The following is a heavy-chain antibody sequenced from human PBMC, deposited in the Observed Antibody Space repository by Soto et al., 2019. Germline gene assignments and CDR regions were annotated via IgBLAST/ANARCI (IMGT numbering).Heavy chain of an antibody. CDR3: ARTSNWNYPQYFDY. CDR1: GGSISSYY. CDR2: IYYSGST. D-gene: IGHD1-7*01. V-gene: IGHV4-59*01. J-gene: IGHJ4*02. Sequence: KPSETLSLTCTVSGGSISSYYWGWIRQPPGKGLEWIGYIYYSGSTNYNPSLKSRVTISVDTSKNQFSLKLSSVTAADTAVYYCARTSNWNYPQYFDYWGQGTLVTVSS.